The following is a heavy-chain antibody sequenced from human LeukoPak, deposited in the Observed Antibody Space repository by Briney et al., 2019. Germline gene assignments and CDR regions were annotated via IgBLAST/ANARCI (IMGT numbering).Heavy chain of an antibody. CDR2: MSSSDDGR. Sequence: GGSLRLSCATSGFSFSSYAMSWVRQAPGKGLEWVSAMSSSDDGRYYAASVRGRFTISRDNSKNTLYLQMNSLRAEDTAVYYCAKSIAVAVNYFDYWGQGTLVTVSS. V-gene: IGHV3-23*01. J-gene: IGHJ4*02. D-gene: IGHD6-19*01. CDR3: AKSIAVAVNYFDY. CDR1: GFSFSSYA.